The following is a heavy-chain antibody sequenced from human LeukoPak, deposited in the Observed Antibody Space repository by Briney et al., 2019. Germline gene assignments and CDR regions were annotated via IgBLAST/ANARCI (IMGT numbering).Heavy chain of an antibody. CDR2: IIPIFGTA. CDR1: GGTFSSYA. Sequence: GASVKVSCKASGGTFSSYAISWVRQAPGQGLEWMGGIIPIFGTANYAQKFQGRVTMTRDMSTSTVYMELSSLRSEDTAVYYCARVQAARHFDYWGQGTLVTVSS. J-gene: IGHJ4*02. V-gene: IGHV1-69*05. D-gene: IGHD6-6*01. CDR3: ARVQAARHFDY.